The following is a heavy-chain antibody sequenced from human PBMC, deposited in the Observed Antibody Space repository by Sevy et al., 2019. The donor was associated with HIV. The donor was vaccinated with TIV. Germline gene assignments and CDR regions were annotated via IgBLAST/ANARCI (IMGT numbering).Heavy chain of an antibody. CDR1: GFTFSSYA. CDR2: ISYDGSNK. Sequence: GGSLRLSCAASGFTFSSYAMHWVRQAPGKGLEWVAVISYDGSNKYYADSVKGRFTISRDNSNNTLFLQLNSLRPEDTAVYYWAREGSCSGGSCYTAAFRNFDYWGQGTLVTVSS. J-gene: IGHJ4*02. CDR3: AREGSCSGGSCYTAAFRNFDY. D-gene: IGHD2-15*01. V-gene: IGHV3-30-3*01.